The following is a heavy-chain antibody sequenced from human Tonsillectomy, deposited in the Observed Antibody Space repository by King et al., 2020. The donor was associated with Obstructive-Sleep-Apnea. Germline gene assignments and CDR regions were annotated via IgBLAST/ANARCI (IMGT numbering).Heavy chain of an antibody. V-gene: IGHV5-51*01. Sequence: QLVQSGAEVKKPGESLKISCKGSGYSFTSYWIDWVRQMPGKGLEWMGIIYPGDSDTRYNPSFQGQVSISADMSTSTAYLQWSSLKASDTAIYYCARQGDSGWFGEGMDVWGQGTTVTVSS. CDR1: GYSFTSYW. CDR3: ARQGDSGWFGEGMDV. D-gene: IGHD6-19*01. J-gene: IGHJ6*02. CDR2: IYPGDSDT.